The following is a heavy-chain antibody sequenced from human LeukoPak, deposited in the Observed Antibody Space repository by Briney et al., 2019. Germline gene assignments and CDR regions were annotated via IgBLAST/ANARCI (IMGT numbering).Heavy chain of an antibody. CDR2: INHSGST. CDR1: GGSFSGCY. D-gene: IGHD6-13*01. V-gene: IGHV4-34*01. J-gene: IGHJ4*02. CDR3: ARDPIAGRVGYYFDY. Sequence: SETLSLTCAVYGGSFSGCYWSWIRQPPGKELEWIGEINHSGSTNYNPSLKSRVTISVDTTKNQFSLKLSSVTAADTAVYYCARDPIAGRVGYYFDYWGQGTLVTVSS.